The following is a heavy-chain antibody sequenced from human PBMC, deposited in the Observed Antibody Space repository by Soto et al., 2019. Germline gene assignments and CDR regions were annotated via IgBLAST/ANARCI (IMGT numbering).Heavy chain of an antibody. Sequence: EVQLVESGGGLVQPGGSLRLSCAASGFTFSDYYMTWVRQAPGKGLDWVANIKRDGTDKYYVDSVKGRFTISRDNADNSLYLQMNSLRAEDTALYYCARLRGGNDPFVIWGQGTMVTVSA. D-gene: IGHD3-10*01. J-gene: IGHJ3*02. CDR2: IKRDGTDK. CDR3: ARLRGGNDPFVI. V-gene: IGHV3-7*01. CDR1: GFTFSDYY.